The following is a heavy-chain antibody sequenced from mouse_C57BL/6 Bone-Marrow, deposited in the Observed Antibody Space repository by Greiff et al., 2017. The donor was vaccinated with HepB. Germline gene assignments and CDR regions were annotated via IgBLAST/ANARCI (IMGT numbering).Heavy chain of an antibody. Sequence: VHVKQSVAELVRPGASVKLSCTASGFNIKNTYMPWVKQRPEQGLEWIGRIDPANGNTKYAPKFQGKATITADTSSNTAYLQLSSLTSEDTAIYYCAEGGLRYPYWYFDVWGTGTTVTVSS. CDR2: IDPANGNT. CDR1: GFNIKNTY. V-gene: IGHV14-3*01. D-gene: IGHD1-1*01. CDR3: AEGGLRYPYWYFDV. J-gene: IGHJ1*03.